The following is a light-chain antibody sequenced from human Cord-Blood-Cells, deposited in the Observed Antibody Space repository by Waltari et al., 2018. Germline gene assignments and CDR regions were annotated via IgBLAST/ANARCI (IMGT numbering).Light chain of an antibody. J-gene: IGKJ2*01. Sequence: DIQMTQSPSTLSASVGDRVTITCRASQSISSWLAWYQQKPGKAPKILIYDASSLESGGPSRFSGRGSGREFTLTISSLQPDDFATYCQQYNSYSRGYTFGQGTKLEIK. CDR1: QSISSW. V-gene: IGKV1-5*01. CDR3: QQYNSYSRGYT. CDR2: DAS.